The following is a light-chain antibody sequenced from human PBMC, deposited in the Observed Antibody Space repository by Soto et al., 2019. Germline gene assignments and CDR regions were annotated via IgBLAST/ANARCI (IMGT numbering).Light chain of an antibody. CDR1: SSDVGSYNL. Sequence: QSALTQPASVSGSPGQSITISCTGTSSDVGSYNLVSWYQQHPGKAPKLMIYEGSKRPSGVSNRFSGSKSGNTASLTSSGGQAEDEADYYCCSYAGSTTYMRFGGGTQLTVL. J-gene: IGLJ2*01. V-gene: IGLV2-23*01. CDR2: EGS. CDR3: CSYAGSTTYMR.